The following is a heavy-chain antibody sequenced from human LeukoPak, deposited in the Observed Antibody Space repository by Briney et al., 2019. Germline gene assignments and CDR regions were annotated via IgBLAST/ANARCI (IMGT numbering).Heavy chain of an antibody. D-gene: IGHD3-22*01. Sequence: SETLSLTCTVSGGSISSSSYYWGWIRQPPGKGLEWIGSIYYSGSTYYNPSLKSRVTISVDTSKNQFSLKLSSVTAADTAVYYCARGNTITMIGVVFDPWGQGTLVTVSS. J-gene: IGHJ5*02. CDR3: ARGNTITMIGVVFDP. V-gene: IGHV4-39*07. CDR2: IYYSGST. CDR1: GGSISSSSYY.